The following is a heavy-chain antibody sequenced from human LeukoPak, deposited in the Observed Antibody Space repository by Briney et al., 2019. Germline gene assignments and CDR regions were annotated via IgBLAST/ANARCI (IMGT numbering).Heavy chain of an antibody. Sequence: GASVKVSCKASGYTFTVYYIHWVRQAPGQGLEWMGWINPSDGATKYAQRFQGRVTMTWDMSTTTVYMELRSLTSDDTAVYYCARYGNVWSSSSYFDSWGQGTLVTVSP. CDR3: ARYGNVWSSSSYFDS. CDR2: INPSDGAT. D-gene: IGHD6-6*01. CDR1: GYTFTVYY. J-gene: IGHJ4*02. V-gene: IGHV1-46*01.